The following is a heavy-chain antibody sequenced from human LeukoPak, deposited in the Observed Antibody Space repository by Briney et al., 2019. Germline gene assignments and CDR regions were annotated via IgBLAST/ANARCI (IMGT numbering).Heavy chain of an antibody. CDR2: IYYSGST. CDR3: ARDSTTYSGSYLFDY. D-gene: IGHD1-26*01. V-gene: IGHV4-59*01. J-gene: IGHJ4*02. CDR1: GGSISSYY. Sequence: SETLSLTCTVSGGSISSYYWSWIRQPPGKGLEWIGYIYYSGSTNYNPSPKSRVTISVDTSKNQFSLKLSSVTAADTAVYYCARDSTTYSGSYLFDYWGQGTLVTVSS.